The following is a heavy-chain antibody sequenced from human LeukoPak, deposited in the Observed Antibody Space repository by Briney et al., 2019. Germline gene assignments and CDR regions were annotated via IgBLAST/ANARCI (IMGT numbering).Heavy chain of an antibody. CDR2: INSDGSST. CDR3: AKDSQWELREGYFDY. D-gene: IGHD1-26*01. J-gene: IGHJ4*02. V-gene: IGHV3-74*01. Sequence: GGSLRLSCAASGFTLSTYWMHWVRQAPGKGLVWVSRINSDGSSTSYADSVKGRFTISRDNAKNTLYLQMNSLRAEDTAVYYCAKDSQWELREGYFDYWGQGTLVTVSS. CDR1: GFTLSTYW.